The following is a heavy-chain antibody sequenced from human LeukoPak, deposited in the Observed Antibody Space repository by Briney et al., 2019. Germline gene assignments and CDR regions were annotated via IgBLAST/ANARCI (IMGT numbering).Heavy chain of an antibody. CDR1: GGSISSSNC. Sequence: SGTLSLTCAVSGGSISSSNCWSWVRPPPGKGLEWSGEIYHSGSTNYNPSLKSRVTISVDKSKNQFSLQLSSVTAADTAVYYCARVLLWFGDQLAFDIWGQGTMVTVSS. D-gene: IGHD3-10*01. V-gene: IGHV4-4*02. CDR2: IYHSGST. CDR3: ARVLLWFGDQLAFDI. J-gene: IGHJ3*02.